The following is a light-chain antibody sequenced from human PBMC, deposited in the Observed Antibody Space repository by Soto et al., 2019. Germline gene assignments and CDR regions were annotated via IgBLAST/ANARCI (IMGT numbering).Light chain of an antibody. Sequence: QSALTQPASLSGSPGQSITISCTGTSSDIGGYNYVCWYQQHPGKAPKLMISDVSNRPSGVSNRFSGSKSGNTASLTISGLQAEDEADYYCSSYRASGTTHYGFGTGTKLTVL. J-gene: IGLJ1*01. CDR1: SSDIGGYNY. CDR2: DVS. V-gene: IGLV2-14*03. CDR3: SSYRASGTTHYG.